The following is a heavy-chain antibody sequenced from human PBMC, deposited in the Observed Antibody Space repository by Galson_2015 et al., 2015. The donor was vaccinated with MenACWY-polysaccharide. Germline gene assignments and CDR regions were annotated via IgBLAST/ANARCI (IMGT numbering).Heavy chain of an antibody. V-gene: IGHV3-7*01. D-gene: IGHD2-21*01. Sequence: SLRLSCAASGFSFSGHWMTWVRQAPGKGLEWVANINPDGSDQYYVDSVKGRFIISRDKAKNSVYLQMNGLRVEDTAMYYCGRHFDWAFDYRGQGALVTVSS. J-gene: IGHJ4*02. CDR1: GFSFSGHW. CDR3: GRHFDWAFDY. CDR2: INPDGSDQ.